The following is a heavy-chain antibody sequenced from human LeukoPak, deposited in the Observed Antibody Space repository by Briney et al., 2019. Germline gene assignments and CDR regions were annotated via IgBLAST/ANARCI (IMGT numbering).Heavy chain of an antibody. CDR2: ISAYNGNT. J-gene: IGHJ6*03. Sequence: ASVKVSCKASGYTFTSYGISWVRQAPGQGLEWMGWISAYNGNTNYAQKLQGRVTMTTDTSTSTAYMELSSLRSEDTAVYYCARDRHLDCGGDCYYYYMDVWGKGTTVTISS. CDR3: ARDRHLDCGGDCYYYYMDV. CDR1: GYTFTSYG. V-gene: IGHV1-18*01. D-gene: IGHD2-21*01.